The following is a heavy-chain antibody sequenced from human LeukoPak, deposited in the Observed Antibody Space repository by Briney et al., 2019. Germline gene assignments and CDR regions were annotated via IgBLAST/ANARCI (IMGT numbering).Heavy chain of an antibody. Sequence: SETLSLTCAVYGGSFSGYYWSWIRQPPGKGLEWIGEINHSGSTNYNPSLKSRVTISIDTSKNQFSLKLSSVTAADTAVYYCARESFIRSFDPWGQGTLVTVSS. CDR1: GGSFSGYY. CDR2: INHSGST. J-gene: IGHJ5*02. V-gene: IGHV4-34*01. CDR3: ARESFIRSFDP. D-gene: IGHD3-10*01.